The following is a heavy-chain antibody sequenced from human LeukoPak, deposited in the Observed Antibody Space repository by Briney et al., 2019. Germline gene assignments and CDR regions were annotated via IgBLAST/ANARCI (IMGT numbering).Heavy chain of an antibody. CDR1: GFSFSGYA. J-gene: IGHJ3*02. V-gene: IGHV3-23*01. D-gene: IGHD3-22*01. CDR3: AKDIAFSSGYNAFDM. CDR2: ISAGSVST. Sequence: PGGSLRLSCAASGFSFSGYAMTWVRQTPGKGLEWVSVISAGSVSTYYADSVKGRFTISRDNSNYTLFLQMTSLRAEDTAVYYCAKDIAFSSGYNAFDMWGQGTMVTVSS.